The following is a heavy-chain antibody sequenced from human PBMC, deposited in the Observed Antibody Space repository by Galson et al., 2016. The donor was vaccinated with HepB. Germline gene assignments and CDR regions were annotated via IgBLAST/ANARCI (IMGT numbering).Heavy chain of an antibody. CDR1: GFSFSDYG. J-gene: IGHJ4*01. D-gene: IGHD3-22*01. V-gene: IGHV3-33*01. CDR3: ARGAAYYDSSGHPDY. CDR2: VWYDESNE. Sequence: SGFSFSDYGMHWVRQAPGKGLDWVAVVWYDESNEFYADSVKGRFIISRDKSKNILYLQMNSLRAEDTGLYYCARGAAYYDSSGHPDYWGHGTLVTVSS.